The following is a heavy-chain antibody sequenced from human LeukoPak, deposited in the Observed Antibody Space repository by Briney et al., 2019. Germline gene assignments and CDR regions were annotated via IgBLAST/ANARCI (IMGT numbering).Heavy chain of an antibody. J-gene: IGHJ3*02. Sequence: GGSLRLSCAASGFTFSSYAMHWVRQAPGKGLEWVAVISYDGSNKYYADSVKGRFTISRDNSKNTLYLQMNSLRAEDTAVYYCARDHDAFDIWGQGTMVTVSS. CDR2: ISYDGSNK. V-gene: IGHV3-30-3*01. CDR3: ARDHDAFDI. CDR1: GFTFSSYA.